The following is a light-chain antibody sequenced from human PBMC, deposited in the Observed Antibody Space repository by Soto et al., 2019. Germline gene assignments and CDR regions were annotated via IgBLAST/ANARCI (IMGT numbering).Light chain of an antibody. V-gene: IGLV2-11*01. CDR3: CSYAGRQRV. CDR2: DVT. Sequence: QSALTQTRSVSGSPGQSVTISCTGSSNDVGNYNYVSWYQQHPGKAPKVIIYDVTKRPAGVPDRFSGSKPGNTASLTISGLHSDDEADYYCCSYAGRQRVFGGGTKLTVL. J-gene: IGLJ3*02. CDR1: SNDVGNYNY.